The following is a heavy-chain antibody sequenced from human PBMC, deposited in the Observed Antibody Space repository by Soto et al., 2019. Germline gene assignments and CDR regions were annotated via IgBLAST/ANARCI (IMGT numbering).Heavy chain of an antibody. CDR1: CGSSSSGDYY. J-gene: IGHJ4*02. D-gene: IGHD5-18*01. CDR3: ASNSYGYTLYAY. CDR2: IYYSGST. V-gene: IGHV4-30-4*01. Sequence: SETMSLTCSVSCGSSSSGDYYWSWIIQPPGKGLEWIGYIYYSGSTYYNPSLKSRVTISVDTSKNQFSLKLSSVTAADTAVYDCASNSYGYTLYAYWGQGTLVTVFS.